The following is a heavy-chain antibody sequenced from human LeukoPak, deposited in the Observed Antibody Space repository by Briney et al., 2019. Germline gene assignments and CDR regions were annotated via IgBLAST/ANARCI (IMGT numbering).Heavy chain of an antibody. CDR2: ILHSGTT. D-gene: IGHD2-15*01. CDR3: ARAFLVGYSPEEYFFDY. V-gene: IGHV4-4*02. J-gene: IGHJ4*02. Sequence: SGTLSLTCTVSGGSISSSTWWGWVRQPPGKGLECIGEILHSGTTNYNPSLKSRVTISVDKSKNQFSLKLNSVTAADTAVYYCARAFLVGYSPEEYFFDYWGQGTLVTVSS. CDR1: GGSISSSTW.